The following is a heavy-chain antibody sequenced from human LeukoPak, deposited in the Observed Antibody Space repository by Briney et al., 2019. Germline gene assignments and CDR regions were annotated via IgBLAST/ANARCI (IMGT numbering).Heavy chain of an antibody. CDR2: IKQDGSEK. CDR3: ARVGNYDILTGYYFYYYYYMDV. J-gene: IGHJ6*03. V-gene: IGHV3-7*01. D-gene: IGHD3-9*01. CDR1: GFTFSSYW. Sequence: PGGSLRLSCAASGFTFSSYWMSWVRQAPGKGLEWVANIKQDGSEKYYVDSVKGRFTISRDNAKNSLYLQMNSLRAEDTAVYYCARVGNYDILTGYYFYYYYYMDVWGKGTTVTVSS.